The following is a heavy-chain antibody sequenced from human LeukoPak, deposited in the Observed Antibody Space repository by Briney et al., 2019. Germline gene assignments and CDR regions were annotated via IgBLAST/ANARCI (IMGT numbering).Heavy chain of an antibody. D-gene: IGHD6-13*01. Sequence: PGGSLRLSCAASGFTFSSYYMSWVRQAPGKGLEWVANINQDGSAKYYVDSVKGRFTISRDNAENSLYLQMNSLRVEDTAVYYCARLGAAAAAAFDYWGQGTLVTVSS. J-gene: IGHJ4*02. CDR3: ARLGAAAAAAFDY. CDR2: INQDGSAK. V-gene: IGHV3-7*04. CDR1: GFTFSSYY.